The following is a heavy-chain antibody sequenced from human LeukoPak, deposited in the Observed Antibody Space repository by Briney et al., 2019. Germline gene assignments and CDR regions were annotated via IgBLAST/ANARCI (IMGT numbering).Heavy chain of an antibody. CDR3: ARDHYGDSRGVDY. J-gene: IGHJ4*02. D-gene: IGHD4-17*01. V-gene: IGHV3-33*01. Sequence: GGSLRLSCTASGFTFSSYGMHWVRQAPGRGLEWVAVIWYDGSNKYYADSVKGRFTISRDNSKNTLYLQMNSLRAEDTAVYYCARDHYGDSRGVDYWGQGTLVTVSS. CDR1: GFTFSSYG. CDR2: IWYDGSNK.